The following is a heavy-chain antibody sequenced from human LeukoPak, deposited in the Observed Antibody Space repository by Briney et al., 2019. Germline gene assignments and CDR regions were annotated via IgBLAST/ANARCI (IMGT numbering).Heavy chain of an antibody. J-gene: IGHJ4*02. D-gene: IGHD6-19*01. V-gene: IGHV4-38-2*02. CDR2: VHHSGVT. CDR3: ARARVIAVAGTDY. Sequence: SETLSLTYTVSDYSISSGYYWGWVRQPPGKGLEWIGSVHHSGVTYYNPSLKSRVTISLDTSKNQFSLKLNSVTAADTAVYYCARARVIAVAGTDYWGQGILVTVSS. CDR1: DYSISSGYY.